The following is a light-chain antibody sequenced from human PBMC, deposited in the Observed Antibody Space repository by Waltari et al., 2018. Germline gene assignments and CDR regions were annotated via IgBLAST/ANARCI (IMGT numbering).Light chain of an antibody. CDR2: GAS. CDR3: QHYLRLPVT. Sequence: EIVLTQSPANPSSSLGERATVSCRASQRVSRALAWYQQKPGQAPRLIIYGASPRATGIPDRFSGSGSGTDFSLTISRLEPDDFAVYYCQHYLRLPVTFGQGTTVEI. J-gene: IGKJ1*01. CDR1: QRVSRA. V-gene: IGKV3-20*01.